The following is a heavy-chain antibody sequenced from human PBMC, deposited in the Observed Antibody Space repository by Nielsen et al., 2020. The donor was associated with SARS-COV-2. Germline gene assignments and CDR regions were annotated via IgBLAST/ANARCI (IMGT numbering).Heavy chain of an antibody. CDR2: IYYSGST. Sequence: SETLSLTCTVSGGSISSSSYYWGWIRQPPGKGLEWIGSIYYSGSTYYNPSLKSRVTISVDTSKNQFSLKLSSVTAADTAVYYCARDGALAIFGVVIHYYYYGMDVWGQGTTVTVSS. V-gene: IGHV4-39*02. D-gene: IGHD3-3*01. CDR1: GGSISSSSYY. CDR3: ARDGALAIFGVVIHYYYYGMDV. J-gene: IGHJ6*02.